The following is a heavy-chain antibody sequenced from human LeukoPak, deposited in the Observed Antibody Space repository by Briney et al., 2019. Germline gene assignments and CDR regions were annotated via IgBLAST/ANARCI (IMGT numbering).Heavy chain of an antibody. Sequence: GASVKVSCKASGYTFTGYYIHWARQAPGQGLEWMGWINPNSGGIKYAQKFQGRVTMTRDTSISTAYLELSRLRSDDSAVYYCGRDRAVAGTAPDAFDIWGQGTMVTVSS. V-gene: IGHV1-2*02. CDR3: GRDRAVAGTAPDAFDI. J-gene: IGHJ3*02. CDR1: GYTFTGYY. D-gene: IGHD6-19*01. CDR2: INPNSGGI.